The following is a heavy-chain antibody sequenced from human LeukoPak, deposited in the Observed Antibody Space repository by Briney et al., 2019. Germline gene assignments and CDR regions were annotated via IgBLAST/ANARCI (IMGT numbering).Heavy chain of an antibody. J-gene: IGHJ6*03. V-gene: IGHV1-2*02. CDR3: ARDSSSWYLGYYYYMDV. CDR1: GYTFTGYY. CDR2: INPNSGGT. Sequence: ASVKVSCKASGYTFTGYYMHWVRQAPGQGREWMGWINPNSGGTNYAQKFQGRVTMTRDTSISTACMELSRLRSDDTAVYYCARDSSSWYLGYYYYMDVWGKGTTVTVSS. D-gene: IGHD6-13*01.